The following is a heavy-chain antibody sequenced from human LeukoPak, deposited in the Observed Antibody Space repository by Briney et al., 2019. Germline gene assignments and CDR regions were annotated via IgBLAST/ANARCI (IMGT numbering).Heavy chain of an antibody. CDR1: GFTFSSYA. Sequence: GGSLRLSCAASGFTFSSYAMTWVRQAPGKGLEWLSAISGGGSSTYYADSVKGRFTISRDNSKNTLYLQMNSLRAEDTAVYYCAKAVAGYWYFDLWGRGTLVTVSS. CDR3: AKAVAGYWYFDL. V-gene: IGHV3-23*01. D-gene: IGHD6-19*01. CDR2: ISGGGSST. J-gene: IGHJ2*01.